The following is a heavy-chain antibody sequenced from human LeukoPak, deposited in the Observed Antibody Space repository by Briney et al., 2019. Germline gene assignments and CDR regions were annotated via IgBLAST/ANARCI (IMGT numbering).Heavy chain of an antibody. V-gene: IGHV5-51*01. CDR1: GYRFTSYW. Sequence: GESLKISCKASGYRFTSYWIGWVRQMPGKGLEWMGIIYPGDSDTRYRPSFQGQVTISADKSMNTAYLQWSSLKASDTAMYYCALYFDTYYFDYWGQGTLVTVSS. CDR3: ALYFDTYYFDY. CDR2: IYPGDSDT. J-gene: IGHJ4*02. D-gene: IGHD2-2*02.